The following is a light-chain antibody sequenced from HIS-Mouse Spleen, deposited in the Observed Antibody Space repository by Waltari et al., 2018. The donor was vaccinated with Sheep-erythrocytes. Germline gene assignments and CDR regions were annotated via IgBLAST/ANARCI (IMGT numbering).Light chain of an antibody. CDR2: DAS. Sequence: DIQMTLSPSSLSASVGDRVTITFQASQDISNYLNWYQQKPGKAPKLLIYDASNLETGVPSRFSGSGSGTDFTFTISSLQPEDIATYYCQQYDNLLTFGGGTKVEIK. CDR3: QQYDNLLT. CDR1: QDISNY. V-gene: IGKV1-33*01. J-gene: IGKJ4*01.